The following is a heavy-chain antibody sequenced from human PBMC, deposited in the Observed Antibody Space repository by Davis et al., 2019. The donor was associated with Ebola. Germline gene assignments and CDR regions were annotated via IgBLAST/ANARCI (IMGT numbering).Heavy chain of an antibody. J-gene: IGHJ4*02. CDR3: ARARYYDFWSGYYFDY. CDR1: GASINSGSYY. Sequence: SETLSLTCSVSGASINSGSYYWSWIRQPAGKGPEWIGHIYTSGSTDYNPSLKSRLSISINTSTGQVSLDLTSVTAADTAVYFCARARYYDFWSGYYFDYWGQGTLVTVSS. D-gene: IGHD3-3*01. V-gene: IGHV4-61*09. CDR2: IYTSGST.